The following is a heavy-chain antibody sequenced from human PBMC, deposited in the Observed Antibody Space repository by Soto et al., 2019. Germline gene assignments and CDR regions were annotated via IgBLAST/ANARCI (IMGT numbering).Heavy chain of an antibody. CDR2: ISGSGGST. CDR1: GFTFSSYA. CDR3: AKVGDIVATTGLVY. D-gene: IGHD5-12*01. V-gene: IGHV3-23*01. Sequence: RRLSCAASGFTFSSYAMSWVRQAPGKGLEWVSAISGSGGSTYYADSVKGRFTISRDNSKNTLYLQMNSLRAEDTAVYYCAKVGDIVATTGLVYWGQGTLVTVSS. J-gene: IGHJ4*02.